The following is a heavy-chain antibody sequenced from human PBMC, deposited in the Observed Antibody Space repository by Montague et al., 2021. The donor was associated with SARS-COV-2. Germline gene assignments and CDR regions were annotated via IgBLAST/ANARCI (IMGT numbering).Heavy chain of an antibody. V-gene: IGHV3-23*01. CDR2: IGGSGDYT. CDR3: ANHGGLLRTFDWSY. J-gene: IGHJ4*02. CDR1: GFTFNSYA. D-gene: IGHD3-9*01. Sequence: SLRLSCAASGFTFNSYAMSWVRQAPGKGLEWVSGIGGSGDYTHYSDSVRGLFTISRDNSKNTLFLQMDNLRGDDTAVYYCANHGGLLRTFDWSYWGQGTLSPSPQ.